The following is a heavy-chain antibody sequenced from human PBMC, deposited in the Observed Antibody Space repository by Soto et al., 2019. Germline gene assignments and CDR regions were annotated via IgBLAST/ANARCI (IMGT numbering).Heavy chain of an antibody. CDR2: ISYSGTA. CDR3: ARSRDDGRDDAFDI. J-gene: IGHJ3*02. D-gene: IGHD3-22*01. Sequence: QVQLQESGPGLVKPSETLSLTCTVSGGSISTYYWNWIRQPPGKGLEWIGFISYSGTANYNPSLKSRVTISVDTSKSQFSLKLSSVTAADTAVYYCARSRDDGRDDAFDIWGQVTMVTVSS. CDR1: GGSISTYY. V-gene: IGHV4-59*08.